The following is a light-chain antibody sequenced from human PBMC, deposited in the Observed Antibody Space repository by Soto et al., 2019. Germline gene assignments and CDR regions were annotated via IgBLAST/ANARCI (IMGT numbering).Light chain of an antibody. V-gene: IGKV1-9*01. CDR1: QGINNY. CDR2: AAY. Sequence: DIQLTQSPSFLSASVGDRVTMTCRASQGINNYLAWYQQKPGKAPNLLIYAAYTLQNGVPSRFSGSGSGTEFTLTITNLQPEDFATYHCQQLKSYPITFGPGTKVD. CDR3: QQLKSYPIT. J-gene: IGKJ3*01.